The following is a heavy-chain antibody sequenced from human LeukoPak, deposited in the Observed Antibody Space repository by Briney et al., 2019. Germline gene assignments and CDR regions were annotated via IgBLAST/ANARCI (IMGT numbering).Heavy chain of an antibody. D-gene: IGHD4-17*01. V-gene: IGHV5-51*01. J-gene: IGHJ3*02. CDR2: IYPGDSDT. CDR3: ARGAHDYGDLHDAFDI. CDR1: GYSFTSYW. Sequence: GESLKISCKGSGYSFTSYWIGWVRQMPGKGLEWMGIIYPGDSDTRYSPSFQGQVTISADKSISTAYLQWSSLKASDTAMYYCARGAHDYGDLHDAFDIWGQGTMVTVSS.